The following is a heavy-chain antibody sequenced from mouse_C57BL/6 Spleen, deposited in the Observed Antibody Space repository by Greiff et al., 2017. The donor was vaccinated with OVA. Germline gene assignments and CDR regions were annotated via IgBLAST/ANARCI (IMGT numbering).Heavy chain of an antibody. V-gene: IGHV5-4*01. CDR3: ARDPDGYPRYFDV. Sequence: EVQLVESGGGLVKPGGSLKLSCAASGFTFSSYAMSWVRQTPEKRLEWVATISDGGSYTYYPDNVKGRFTISRDNAKNNLYLQMSHLKSEDTAMYYCARDPDGYPRYFDVWGTGTTVTVSS. CDR1: GFTFSSYA. D-gene: IGHD2-3*01. J-gene: IGHJ1*03. CDR2: ISDGGSYT.